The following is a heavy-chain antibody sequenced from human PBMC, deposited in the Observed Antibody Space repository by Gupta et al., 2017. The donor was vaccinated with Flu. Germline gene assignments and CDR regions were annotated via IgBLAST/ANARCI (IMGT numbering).Heavy chain of an antibody. CDR1: GGSISGYY. V-gene: IGHV4-59*12. J-gene: IGHJ5*02. CDR3: ARDRVTAATIRWFDP. D-gene: IGHD6-13*01. CDR2: IYYTGSA. Sequence: SCALPVIYTETLLLTCTVSGGSISGYYWSWIRQPPGKALEWIGFIYYTGSATYSPSLQSRVTMSVDTSKNQFFLKLTSVTAADTAVYYCARDRVTAATIRWFDPWGQGTLVTVSS.